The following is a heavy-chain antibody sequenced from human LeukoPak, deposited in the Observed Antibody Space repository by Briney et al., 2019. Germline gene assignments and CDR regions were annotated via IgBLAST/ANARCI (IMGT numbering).Heavy chain of an antibody. CDR3: ARALEYSSSHYYYGMDV. J-gene: IGHJ6*02. CDR2: IIPIFGTA. CDR1: GGTFSSYA. Sequence: SVKVSCTASGGTFSSYAISWVRQAPGQGLEWMGGIIPIFGTANYAQKFQGRVTITADESTSTAYMELSSLRSEDTAVYYCARALEYSSSHYYYGMDVWGQGTTVTVSS. V-gene: IGHV1-69*13. D-gene: IGHD6-6*01.